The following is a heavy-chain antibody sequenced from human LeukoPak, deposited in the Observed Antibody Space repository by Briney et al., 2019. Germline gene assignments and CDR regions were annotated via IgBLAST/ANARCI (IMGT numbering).Heavy chain of an antibody. Sequence: SETLSLTCTVSGGSISSSGYYWGWIRQPPGKGLEWIGSIYYSGSTYYNPSLKSRVTISVDTSKNQFSLKLSSVTAADTAVYYCARLDGSGSYYKWGVFYWGQGTLVTVSS. CDR3: ARLDGSGSYYKWGVFY. CDR1: GGSISSSGYY. CDR2: IYYSGST. J-gene: IGHJ4*02. D-gene: IGHD3-10*01. V-gene: IGHV4-39*01.